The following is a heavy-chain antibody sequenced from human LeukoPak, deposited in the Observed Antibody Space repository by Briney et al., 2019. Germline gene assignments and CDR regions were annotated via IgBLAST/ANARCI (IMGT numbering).Heavy chain of an antibody. CDR2: ITSSSGNI. CDR3: ARRGEETPPSYSDY. Sequence: GGSVRLSCAASGFTFSSYSMNWVRQAPGKGLEWISYITSSSGNIYYADSVKGRFTISRDNAKNSLYLQMSSLRAEDTAVYYCARRGEETPPSYSDYWGQGTLVTVST. J-gene: IGHJ4*02. V-gene: IGHV3-48*01. CDR1: GFTFSSYS.